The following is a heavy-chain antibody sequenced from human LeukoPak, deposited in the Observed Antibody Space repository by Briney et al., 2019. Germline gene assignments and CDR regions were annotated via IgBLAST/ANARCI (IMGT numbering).Heavy chain of an antibody. CDR1: GFTFTTYW. CDR2: INSDGSIT. CDR3: ARERGRGRDSPWFDY. Sequence: GRSLRLSCAASGFTFTTYWMHWVRQAPGKGLVWVSHINSDGSITSYADSVKGRFTISRDNAKNTLYLQMTGLRAEDTAVYYCARERGRGRDSPWFDYWGQGTLVTVSS. V-gene: IGHV3-74*01. J-gene: IGHJ4*02. D-gene: IGHD1-26*01.